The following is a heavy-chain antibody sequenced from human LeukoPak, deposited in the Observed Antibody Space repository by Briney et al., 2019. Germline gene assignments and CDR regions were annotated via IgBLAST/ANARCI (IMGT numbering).Heavy chain of an antibody. CDR2: IYYSGST. Sequence: SETLSLTCTVSGGSISSYYWSWIRQPPGKGLEWIGYIYYSGSTNYNPSLKSRVTISVDTSKNQFSLKLSSVTAADTAVYYCARVRYRYGWLDYWGQGTLVTVSS. D-gene: IGHD5-18*01. CDR1: GGSISSYY. V-gene: IGHV4-59*01. CDR3: ARVRYRYGWLDY. J-gene: IGHJ4*02.